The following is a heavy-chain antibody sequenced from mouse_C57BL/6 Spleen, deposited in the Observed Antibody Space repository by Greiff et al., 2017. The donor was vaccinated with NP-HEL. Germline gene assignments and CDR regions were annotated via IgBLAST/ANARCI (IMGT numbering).Heavy chain of an antibody. V-gene: IGHV1-82*01. CDR2: IYPGDGDT. CDR1: GYAFSSSW. J-gene: IGHJ2*02. Sequence: VQLQQSGPELVKPGASVKISCKASGYAFSSSWMNWVKQRPGKGLEWIGRIYPGDGDTNYNGKFKGKATLTADKSSSTAYMQLSSLTSEDSAVYFCAREDYDLYYFDYWGQGTSLTVSS. CDR3: AREDYDLYYFDY. D-gene: IGHD2-3*01.